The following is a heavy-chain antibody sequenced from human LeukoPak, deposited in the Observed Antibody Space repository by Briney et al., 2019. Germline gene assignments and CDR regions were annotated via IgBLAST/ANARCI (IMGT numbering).Heavy chain of an antibody. D-gene: IGHD2-15*01. J-gene: IGHJ4*02. CDR2: ISGSGGST. Sequence: GGSLRLSCAASGFTFSSYARSWVRQAPGKGLEWVSAISGSGGSTYYADSVKGRFTISRDNSKNTLYLQMNSLRAEDTAVYYCAKALCGGSCYSFDYWGQGTLVTVSS. CDR3: AKALCGGSCYSFDY. CDR1: GFTFSSYA. V-gene: IGHV3-23*01.